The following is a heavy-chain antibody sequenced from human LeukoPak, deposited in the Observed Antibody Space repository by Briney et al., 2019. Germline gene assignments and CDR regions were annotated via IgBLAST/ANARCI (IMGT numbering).Heavy chain of an antibody. CDR3: AKDLRFRYSSSRGDAFDI. D-gene: IGHD6-13*01. Sequence: GGSLRLSCAASGFTFSSYGMHWVRQAPGKGLEWVASIRYDGSNKYYADSVKGRFTISRDNSKNTLYLQMNSLRAEDTAVYYCAKDLRFRYSSSRGDAFDIWGQGTMVTVSS. CDR1: GFTFSSYG. V-gene: IGHV3-30*02. CDR2: IRYDGSNK. J-gene: IGHJ3*02.